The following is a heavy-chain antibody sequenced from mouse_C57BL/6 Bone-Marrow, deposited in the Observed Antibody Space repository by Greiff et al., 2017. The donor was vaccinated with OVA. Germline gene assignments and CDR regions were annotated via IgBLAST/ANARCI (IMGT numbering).Heavy chain of an antibody. D-gene: IGHD4-1*01. CDR3: ARTADWVSYWYFDV. CDR1: GYSITSGYD. J-gene: IGHJ1*03. CDR2: ISYSGST. V-gene: IGHV3-1*01. Sequence: EVQLQQSGPGMVKPSQSLSLTCTVTGYSITSGYDWHWIRHFPGNKLEWMGYISYSGSTNYNPSLKSRISITHDTSKNHFFLKLNSVTTEDTATYYCARTADWVSYWYFDVWGTGTTVTVSS.